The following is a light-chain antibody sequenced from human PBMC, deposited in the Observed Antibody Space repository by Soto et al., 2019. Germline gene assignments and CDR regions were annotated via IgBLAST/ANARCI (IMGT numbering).Light chain of an antibody. V-gene: IGKV1-5*01. CDR2: DVS. CDR1: ESISSW. J-gene: IGKJ1*01. CDR3: QQYNSYPWT. Sequence: DIQMTQSPSTLSASLGDRVVITCRASESISSWLAWYQQKPGKAPKLLIYDVSSLESGVPSRFSGSESGTEFTLTISSLQPDDFATYYCQQYNSYPWTFGQGTKVDIK.